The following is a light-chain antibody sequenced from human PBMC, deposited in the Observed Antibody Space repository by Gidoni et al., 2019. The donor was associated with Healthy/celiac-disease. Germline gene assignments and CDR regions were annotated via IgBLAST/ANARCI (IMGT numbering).Light chain of an antibody. CDR1: SSNSGSIT. V-gene: IGLV1-44*01. J-gene: IGLJ2*01. CDR3: AAWDDSLIVV. Sequence: QSVLTQPPSASGTPGQRVTISCSGSSSNSGSITVNWYQQLPGTAPKLLIYSNNQRPSGVPDRFSGSKSGTSASLAISGLQSEDEADYYCAAWDDSLIVVFGGGTKLTVL. CDR2: SNN.